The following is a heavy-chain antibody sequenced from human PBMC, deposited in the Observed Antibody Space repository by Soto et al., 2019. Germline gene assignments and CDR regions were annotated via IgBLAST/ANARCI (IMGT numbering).Heavy chain of an antibody. CDR2: INTGNGKT. J-gene: IGHJ4*02. CDR1: GYTFTYYA. V-gene: IGHV1-3*04. D-gene: IGHD1-1*01. Sequence: QVQLVQSGPEVKKPGASVKVSCKTSGYTFTYYALHWVRQAPGQGLEWMGWINTGNGKTKYSQNFQGRLTITRDTSATTLYMELSSLRSEHTTVYYCVRFSGIPVWGQGTLVTVSS. CDR3: VRFSGIPV.